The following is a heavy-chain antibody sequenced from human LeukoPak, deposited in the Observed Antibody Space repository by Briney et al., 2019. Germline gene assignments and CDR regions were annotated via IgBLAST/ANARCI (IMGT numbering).Heavy chain of an antibody. J-gene: IGHJ6*03. CDR3: ARGGGSWSYYYYMDV. CDR2: MNPNSGNT. CDR1: GYTFTSYA. Sequence: ASVKVSCKASGYTFTSYAMNWVRQATGQGLEWMGWMNPNSGNTGYAQKFQGRVTITRNTSISTAYMELSSLRSEDTAVYYCARGGGSWSYYYYMDVWGKGTTVTVSS. D-gene: IGHD6-13*01. V-gene: IGHV1-8*03.